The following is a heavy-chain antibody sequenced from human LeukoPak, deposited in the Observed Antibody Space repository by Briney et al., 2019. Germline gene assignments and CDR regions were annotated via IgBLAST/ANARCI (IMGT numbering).Heavy chain of an antibody. V-gene: IGHV3-7*01. CDR3: ARDLAYSRLDY. J-gene: IGHJ4*02. CDR1: GLTFSSSW. CDR2: INPDGNKK. D-gene: IGHD5-18*01. Sequence: GGSLRLSCAVSGLTFSSSWMDWVRQAPGKGLEWVASINPDGNKKYSADSVEGRFTISRDNAENSLYLQMNSLRVEDTAFYYCARDLAYSRLDYWGQGMLVTVSS.